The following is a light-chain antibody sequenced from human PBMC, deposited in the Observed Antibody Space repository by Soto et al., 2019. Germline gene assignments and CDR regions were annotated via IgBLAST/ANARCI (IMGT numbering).Light chain of an antibody. V-gene: IGLV1-51*01. J-gene: IGLJ1*01. CDR3: GTWDSSLSAYV. CDR1: SSNIGNNY. Sequence: QSVLTQPPSVSAAPGQTVTISCSGRSSNIGNNYVSWYQQLPGTAPKLLIYDNNKRPSGIPDRFSGSKSGTSATLGITGLQTGDEADYYCGTWDSSLSAYVFATGTKVTVL. CDR2: DNN.